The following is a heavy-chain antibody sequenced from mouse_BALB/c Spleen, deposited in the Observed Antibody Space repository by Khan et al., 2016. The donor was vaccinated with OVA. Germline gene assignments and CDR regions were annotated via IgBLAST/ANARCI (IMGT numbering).Heavy chain of an antibody. CDR3: TRLAYYYDSEGFAY. Sequence: EVELVESGGDLVKPGGSLKLSCAASGFTFSTYGMSWVRQTPDKRLEWVATVSTGGSYTYYPDSVKGRFTISRDNAKNPLYLQMSGLKSEYTAMFFCTRLAYYYDSEGFAYWGQGTLVTVSA. CDR1: GFTFSTYG. CDR2: VSTGGSYT. V-gene: IGHV5-6*01. D-gene: IGHD1-1*01. J-gene: IGHJ3*01.